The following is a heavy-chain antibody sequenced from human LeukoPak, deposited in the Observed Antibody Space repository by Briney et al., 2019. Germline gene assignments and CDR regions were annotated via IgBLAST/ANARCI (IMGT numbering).Heavy chain of an antibody. D-gene: IGHD3-22*01. Sequence: GGSLRLSCAASGFTFGSYAMHWVRQAPGKGLEWVAVISYDGSNKYYADSVKGRFTISRDNSKNTLYLQMNSLRAEDTAVYYCARDPAIVVVITGTFDYWGQGTLVTVSS. CDR3: ARDPAIVVVITGTFDY. CDR2: ISYDGSNK. CDR1: GFTFGSYA. V-gene: IGHV3-30-3*01. J-gene: IGHJ4*02.